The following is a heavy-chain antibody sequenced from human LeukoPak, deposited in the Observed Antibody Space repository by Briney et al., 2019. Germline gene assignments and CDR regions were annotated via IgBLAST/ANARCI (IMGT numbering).Heavy chain of an antibody. CDR2: ISWNSGSI. D-gene: IGHD4-17*01. CDR3: AKAVEYGDYQYFDY. CDR1: GFTFDDYA. V-gene: IGHV3-9*01. J-gene: IGHJ4*02. Sequence: PGGSLRLSCAASGFTFDDYAMHWVRQAPGKGLEWVSRISWNSGSIGYADSLKGRFTISRDNAKNSLYLQMNSLRAEDTALYYCAKAVEYGDYQYFDYWGQGTLVTVSS.